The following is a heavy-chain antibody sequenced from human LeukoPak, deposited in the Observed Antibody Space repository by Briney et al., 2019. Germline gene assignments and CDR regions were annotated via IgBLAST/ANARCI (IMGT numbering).Heavy chain of an antibody. D-gene: IGHD3-16*02. J-gene: IGHJ5*02. CDR2: ISAYNGNT. CDR1: GYTFTSYG. CDR3: ARGLKDYVWGSYRP. V-gene: IGHV1-18*01. Sequence: GASVKVSCKASGYTFTSYGISWVRQAPGQGLEWMGWISAYNGNTNYAQKLQGRVTMTTDTSTSTAYMELRSLRSEDTAVYYCARGLKDYVWGSYRPWGQGTLVTVSS.